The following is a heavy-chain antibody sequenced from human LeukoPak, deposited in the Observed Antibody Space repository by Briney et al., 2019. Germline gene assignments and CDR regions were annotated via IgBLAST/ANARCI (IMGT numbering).Heavy chain of an antibody. J-gene: IGHJ4*02. V-gene: IGHV1-2*02. CDR1: GFTFSDYF. CDR3: ARDLRSGGVTYGQDS. Sequence: GTSVKVSCTASGFTFSDYFIHWVRQAPGQGLECMGWIIPKSGATNFAQRFRDRVTVTSDTSTVSMDLSRLTSDDTAVYYCARDLRSGGVTYGQDSWGQGTLVTVSS. CDR2: IIPKSGAT. D-gene: IGHD3-10*01.